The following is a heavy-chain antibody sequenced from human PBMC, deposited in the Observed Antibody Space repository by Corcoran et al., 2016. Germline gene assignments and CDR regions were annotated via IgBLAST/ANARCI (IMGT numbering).Heavy chain of an antibody. CDR1: GFTVSSNY. CDR2: IYSGGST. Sequence: EVQLVESGGGLIQPGGSLRLSCAASGFTVSSNYMSWVRQAPGKGLEWVSVIYSGGSTYYADSVKGRFTISRDNSKNTLYLQMNSLSAEDTAVYYCARAGYSSGPGAFDIWGQGTMVTVSS. CDR3: ARAGYSSGPGAFDI. D-gene: IGHD6-19*01. V-gene: IGHV3-53*01. J-gene: IGHJ3*02.